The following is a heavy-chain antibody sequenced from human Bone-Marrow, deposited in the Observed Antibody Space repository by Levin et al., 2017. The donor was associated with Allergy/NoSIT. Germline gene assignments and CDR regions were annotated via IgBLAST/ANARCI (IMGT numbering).Heavy chain of an antibody. J-gene: IGHJ4*02. V-gene: IGHV3-7*01. CDR2: IKQHGSEK. CDR3: ARFKGSLEWQPLDY. Sequence: GGSLRLSCAASGFTFSSSWMSWVRQAPGKGLEWVANIKQHGSEKYYVDSVKGRFTISRDNAKNALYLQMNSLRAEDTAVYYCARFKGSLEWQPLDYWGQGTLVTVSS. CDR1: GFTFSSSW. D-gene: IGHD3-3*01.